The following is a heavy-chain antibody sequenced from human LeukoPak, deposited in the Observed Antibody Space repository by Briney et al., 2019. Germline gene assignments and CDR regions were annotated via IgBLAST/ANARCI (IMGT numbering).Heavy chain of an antibody. J-gene: IGHJ4*02. D-gene: IGHD6-25*01. CDR2: INWNGGST. V-gene: IGHV3-20*04. CDR1: GFTFSSYS. CDR3: ARGGPRSTYDY. Sequence: GGSLRLSCAASGFTFSSYSMNWVRQAPGKGLEWVSGINWNGGSTGYADSVKGRFTISRDNAKNSLYLQMNSLRAEDTALYYCARGGPRSTYDYWGQGTLVTVSS.